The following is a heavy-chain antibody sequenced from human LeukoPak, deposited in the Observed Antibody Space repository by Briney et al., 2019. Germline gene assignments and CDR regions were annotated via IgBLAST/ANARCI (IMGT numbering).Heavy chain of an antibody. CDR1: GYTFTGYY. CDR3: ATQRGSYLWGTDFDY. V-gene: IGHV1-2*02. D-gene: IGHD3-16*01. J-gene: IGHJ4*02. CDR2: INPNSGDT. Sequence: ASVKVSCKASGYTFTGYYMHWVRQAPGQGLEWMGWINPNSGDTKYSQKFQGRVTMTRDTSIRTGYMELTRLRSDDTAVYYCATQRGSYLWGTDFDYWGQGTLVTVSS.